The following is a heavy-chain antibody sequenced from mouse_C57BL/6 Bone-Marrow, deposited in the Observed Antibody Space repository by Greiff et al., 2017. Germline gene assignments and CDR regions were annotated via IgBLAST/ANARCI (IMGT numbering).Heavy chain of an antibody. Sequence: QVQLQQSGAELVRPGTSVKVSCKASGYAFTNYLIEWVKQRPGQGLEWIGVINPGSGGTNYNEKFKGKATLTADKSSSTAYMQLSSLTSEDSAVYFCARRGPYYFDYWGQGTTLTVSS. CDR1: GYAFTNYL. CDR3: ARRGPYYFDY. D-gene: IGHD3-3*01. V-gene: IGHV1-54*01. CDR2: INPGSGGT. J-gene: IGHJ2*01.